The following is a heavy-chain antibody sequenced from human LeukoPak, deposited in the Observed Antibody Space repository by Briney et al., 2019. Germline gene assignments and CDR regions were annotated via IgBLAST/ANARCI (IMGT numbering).Heavy chain of an antibody. D-gene: IGHD1-14*01. CDR2: TYSGDTT. V-gene: IGHV3-66*01. J-gene: IGHJ4*02. CDR1: GFIVRSNH. CDR3: VRERPDSRNLDS. Sequence: GGSLRLSCAAFGFIVRSNHINWVRQAPGKGLEWVSITYSGDTTYYADSVKGRFIISRDDSKNTLSLQMNDLRVEDTAVYYCVRERPDSRNLDSWGRGALVTVSS.